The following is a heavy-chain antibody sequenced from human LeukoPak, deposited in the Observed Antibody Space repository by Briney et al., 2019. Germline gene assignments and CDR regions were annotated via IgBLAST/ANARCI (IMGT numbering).Heavy chain of an antibody. CDR1: GGSISSYY. CDR3: ARGSVVRGVIFRWFDP. Sequence: PSETLSLTCTVSGGSISSYYWSWIRQPPGKGLEWIGYIYYSGSTNYNPSLKSRVTISVDTSKNQFSLKLSSVTAADTAVYYCARGSVVRGVIFRWFDPWGQGTLVTVSS. CDR2: IYYSGST. D-gene: IGHD3-10*01. J-gene: IGHJ5*02. V-gene: IGHV4-59*12.